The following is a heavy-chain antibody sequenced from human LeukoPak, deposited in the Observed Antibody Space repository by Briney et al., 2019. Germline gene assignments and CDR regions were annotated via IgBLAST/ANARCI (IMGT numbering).Heavy chain of an antibody. J-gene: IGHJ6*03. CDR1: GFTFSDYY. CDR2: ISSSGSTI. V-gene: IGHV3-11*01. Sequence: PGGSLRLSCAASGFTFSDYYMSWIRQAPGKGLGWVSYISSSGSTIYYADSVKGRFTISRDNAKNSLYLQMNSLRAEDTAVYYCARPPVAFYYYYMDVWGKGTTVTVSS. CDR3: ARPPVAFYYYYMDV. D-gene: IGHD4-23*01.